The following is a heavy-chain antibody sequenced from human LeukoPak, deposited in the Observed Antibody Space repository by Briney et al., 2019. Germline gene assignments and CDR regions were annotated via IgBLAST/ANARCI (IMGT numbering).Heavy chain of an antibody. CDR1: GFTFSSYG. CDR2: IWYDGSNK. J-gene: IGHJ4*02. CDR3: ARGSGGYDILTGYYNSPYFDY. V-gene: IGHV3-33*01. D-gene: IGHD3-9*01. Sequence: SGGSLRLSCAASGFTFSSYGMHWVRQAPGKGLEWVAVIWYDGSNKYYADSVKGRFTISRDNSKNTLYLQMNSLRAEDTAVYYCARGSGGYDILTGYYNSPYFDYWGQGTLVTVSS.